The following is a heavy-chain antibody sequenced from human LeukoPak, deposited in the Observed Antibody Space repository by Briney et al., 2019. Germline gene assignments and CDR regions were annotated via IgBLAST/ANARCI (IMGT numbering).Heavy chain of an antibody. V-gene: IGHV1-2*02. CDR2: INPISGGT. CDR3: ARDAVGITIVRGLTNYYFYMDV. D-gene: IGHD3-10*01. Sequence: GASVKVSCKPSGYTLTGYYMHWVRQATRQGREWVGWINPISGGTNSAQKFQGRVTMTRDTSISTVYIQLHSLRSDDTAVYYCARDAVGITIVRGLTNYYFYMDVRGKGTTVTVSS. J-gene: IGHJ6*03. CDR1: GYTLTGYY.